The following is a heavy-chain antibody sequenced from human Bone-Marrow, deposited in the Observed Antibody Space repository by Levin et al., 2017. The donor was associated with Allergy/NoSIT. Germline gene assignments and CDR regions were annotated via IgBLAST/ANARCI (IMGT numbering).Heavy chain of an antibody. CDR1: GFTFSSYA. Sequence: SCAASGFTFSSYAMHWVRQAPGKGLEWVAVISYDGSNKYYADSVKGRFTISRDNSKNTLYLQMNSLRAEDTAVYYCARDQGKAARPHGMDVWGQGTTVTVSS. D-gene: IGHD6-6*01. CDR3: ARDQGKAARPHGMDV. V-gene: IGHV3-30*04. J-gene: IGHJ6*02. CDR2: ISYDGSNK.